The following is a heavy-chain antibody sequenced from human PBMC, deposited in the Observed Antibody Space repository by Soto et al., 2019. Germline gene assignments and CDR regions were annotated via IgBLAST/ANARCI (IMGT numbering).Heavy chain of an antibody. CDR3: ARWGPYSSSLYYFDY. CDR2: FYHTGST. J-gene: IGHJ4*02. Sequence: PSEPLSLTCDVSGDSITSGSYWGFIRQPPGKGLEWMGSFYHTGSTYYNPSLKSRVTISVDTSTNQFSLKLTSVTAADTAVYYCARWGPYSSSLYYFDYWGQGTLVTVSS. CDR1: GDSITSGSY. V-gene: IGHV4-38-2*01. D-gene: IGHD6-13*01.